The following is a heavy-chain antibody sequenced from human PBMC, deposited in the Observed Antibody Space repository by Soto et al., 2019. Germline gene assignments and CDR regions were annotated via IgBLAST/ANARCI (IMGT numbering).Heavy chain of an antibody. Sequence: QVQLQESGPGLVKPSQTLSLTCTVFGGSISSGGSHWTWIRQHPGKGLEWIGYIYYTGNTYSNPSLMSRVTIALDSSKNSMSLKLSSVTAAATAVYFCARDSVIPTYYCGMAVWGQGTTVTVSS. CDR1: GGSISSGGSH. J-gene: IGHJ6*02. D-gene: IGHD2-21*01. CDR3: ARDSVIPTYYCGMAV. CDR2: IYYTGNT. V-gene: IGHV4-31*03.